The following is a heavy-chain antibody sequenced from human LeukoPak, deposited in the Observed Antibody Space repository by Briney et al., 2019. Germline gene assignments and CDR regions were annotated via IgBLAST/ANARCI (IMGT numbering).Heavy chain of an antibody. J-gene: IGHJ6*03. CDR3: ARAGFCGGDCYLYPGYYYYMDV. V-gene: IGHV1-8*03. Sequence: GASVKVSCKASGYTFTSYYMHWVRQATGQGLEWMGWMNPNSGNTGYAQKFQGRVTITRNTSISTAYMELSSLRSEDTAVYYCARAGFCGGDCYLYPGYYYYMDVWGKGTTVTVSS. D-gene: IGHD2-21*02. CDR1: GYTFTSYY. CDR2: MNPNSGNT.